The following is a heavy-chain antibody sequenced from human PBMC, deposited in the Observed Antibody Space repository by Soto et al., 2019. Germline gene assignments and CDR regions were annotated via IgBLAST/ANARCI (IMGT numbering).Heavy chain of an antibody. J-gene: IGHJ5*02. Sequence: SETLSLTCTVSGGSVSSGIYYWSWIRQPPGKGLEWIGYIYYSGSTNYNPSLKSRVTISVDTSKNQFSLKLSSVTAADTAVYYCAREGAYSSSSLMSWFDPWGQGTLVTVSS. D-gene: IGHD6-6*01. CDR2: IYYSGST. V-gene: IGHV4-61*01. CDR3: AREGAYSSSSLMSWFDP. CDR1: GGSVSSGIYY.